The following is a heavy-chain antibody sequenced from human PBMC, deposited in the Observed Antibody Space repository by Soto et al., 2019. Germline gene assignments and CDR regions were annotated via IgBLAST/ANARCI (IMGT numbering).Heavy chain of an antibody. V-gene: IGHV3-7*01. D-gene: IGHD2-15*01. J-gene: IGHJ4*02. CDR2: IKEDGSEK. CDR3: SRDVVVGAKALNY. Sequence: GGSLRLSCAASGFTFSNYWMTWVRQAPGKGLEWVANIKEDGSEKHYVDSVKGRFTISRDNAKNSLYLQMNSLRVEDTAVYFCSRDVVVGAKALNYWGQGALVTVSS. CDR1: GFTFSNYW.